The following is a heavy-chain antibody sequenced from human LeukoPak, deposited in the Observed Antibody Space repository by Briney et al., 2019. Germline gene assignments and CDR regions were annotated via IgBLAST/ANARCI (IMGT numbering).Heavy chain of an antibody. D-gene: IGHD4-17*01. CDR3: ARASGEGSYYMDV. CDR2: FDPEDGET. J-gene: IGHJ6*03. CDR1: GYTLTELS. V-gene: IGHV1-24*01. Sequence: GASVKVSCKVSGYTLTELSMHWVRQAPGKGLEWMGGFDPEDGETIYAQKFQGRVTMTRNTSISTAYMELSSLRSEDTAVYFCARASGEGSYYMDVWGKGTTVTVSS.